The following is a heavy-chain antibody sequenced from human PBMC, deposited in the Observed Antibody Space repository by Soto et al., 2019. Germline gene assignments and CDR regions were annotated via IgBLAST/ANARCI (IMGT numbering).Heavy chain of an antibody. V-gene: IGHV3-48*01. J-gene: IGHJ5*02. CDR2: ISSSSSTI. CDR3: ARDGGGGTLELESTWFDP. D-gene: IGHD1-1*01. Sequence: EVQLVESGGGLVQPGGSLRLSCAASGFTFSSYSMTWVRQAPGKGLEWVSYISSSSSTIYYADSVKGRFTISRDNAKNSLYLQMNSLRAEDTAVYYCARDGGGGTLELESTWFDPWGQGTLVTVSS. CDR1: GFTFSSYS.